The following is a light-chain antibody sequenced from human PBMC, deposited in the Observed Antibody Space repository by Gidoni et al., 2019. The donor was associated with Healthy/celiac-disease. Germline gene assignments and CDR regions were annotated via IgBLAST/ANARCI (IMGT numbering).Light chain of an antibody. Sequence: DHQLTQCPSAVSASVGDRVTIPCRASQGISSWLAWYQQKPGKAPKLLIYAASSLQSGVPSRCSGSGCGTDFTLTNSRLQPEDFATYYCQQANSFSWTFGQGTKVEIK. V-gene: IGKV1-12*01. J-gene: IGKJ1*01. CDR3: QQANSFSWT. CDR1: QGISSW. CDR2: AAS.